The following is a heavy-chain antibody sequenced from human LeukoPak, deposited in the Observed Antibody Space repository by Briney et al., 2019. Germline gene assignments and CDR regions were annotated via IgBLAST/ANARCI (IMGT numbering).Heavy chain of an antibody. D-gene: IGHD5-24*01. Sequence: ASVKVSCKASGGTFSSYAISWVRQAPGQGLEWMGGIIPIFGTANYAQKFQGRVTITTDESTSTAYMELSSLRSEDTAVYYCARDARDRRDGYNYYFDYWGQGTLVTVSS. CDR3: ARDARDRRDGYNYYFDY. V-gene: IGHV1-69*05. J-gene: IGHJ4*02. CDR2: IIPIFGTA. CDR1: GGTFSSYA.